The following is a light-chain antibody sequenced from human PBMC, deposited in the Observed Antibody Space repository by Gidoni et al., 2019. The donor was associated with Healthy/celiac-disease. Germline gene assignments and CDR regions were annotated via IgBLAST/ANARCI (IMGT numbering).Light chain of an antibody. CDR3: QQSYSTPRT. CDR1: QTISSY. J-gene: IGKJ2*01. CDR2: AAS. Sequence: IQLTQPPSSLSASVGDRVTIPCRASQTISSYLNWYQQKPGKAPKLLMYAASSLQSGVPSRFSGSGSGTDFTLTISSLQPEDFATYYCQQSYSTPRTFXQXTKLEIK. V-gene: IGKV1-39*01.